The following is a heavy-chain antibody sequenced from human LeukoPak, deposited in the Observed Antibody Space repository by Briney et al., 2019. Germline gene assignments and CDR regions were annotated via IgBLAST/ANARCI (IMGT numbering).Heavy chain of an antibody. J-gene: IGHJ4*02. D-gene: IGHD6-19*01. CDR1: GGPISSYY. CDR3: ARAPSGWAYFDY. V-gene: IGHV4-59*01. CDR2: IYYSGST. Sequence: PSETLSLTCTVSGGPISSYYWSWIRQPPGKGLEWIGYIYYSGSTNYNPSLKSRVTISVDTSKNQFSLKLSSVTAADTAVYYCARAPSGWAYFDYWGQGTLVTVSS.